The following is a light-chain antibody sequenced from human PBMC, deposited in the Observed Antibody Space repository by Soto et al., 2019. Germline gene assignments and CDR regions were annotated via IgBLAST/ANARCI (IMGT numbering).Light chain of an antibody. CDR1: ISNIGRNT. J-gene: IGLJ3*02. CDR2: SNN. V-gene: IGLV1-44*01. Sequence: QSVLTQPPSASGTPGQRVTISCSGSISNIGRNTVNWYQHVPGTAPKLLIYSNNQRPSGVPARFSGSKSGTSASLAINGLQSEDEADYYCAPWDDTLNGWVFGGGTKLTVL. CDR3: APWDDTLNGWV.